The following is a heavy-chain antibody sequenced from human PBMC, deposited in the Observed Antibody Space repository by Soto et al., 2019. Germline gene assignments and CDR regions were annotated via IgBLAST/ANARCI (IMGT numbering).Heavy chain of an antibody. J-gene: IGHJ4*02. CDR3: ANCHEEMAPPPHAY. D-gene: IGHD5-12*01. V-gene: IGHV3-23*01. CDR2: ISGSGGST. Sequence: SLRLSCAASGFTFSSYAMSWVRQAPGKGLEWVSAISGSGGSTYYADSVKGRFTIPRDNSKNTLYLQMNSLRAEDTDVYYCANCHEEMAPPPHAYWGQGTLVTVS. CDR1: GFTFSSYA.